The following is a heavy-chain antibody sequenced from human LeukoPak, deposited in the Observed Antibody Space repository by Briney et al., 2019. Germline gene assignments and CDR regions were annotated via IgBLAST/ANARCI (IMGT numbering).Heavy chain of an antibody. CDR1: GGSISSSNW. V-gene: IGHV4-4*02. CDR2: IYHSGST. J-gene: IGHJ5*02. CDR3: ARGSDDSSGYYYGNAREFDP. D-gene: IGHD3-22*01. Sequence: PSETLSVTCAVSGGSISSSNWWSWVRQPPGKGLEWIGEIYHSGSTNYNPSLKSRVTISVDKSKNQFSLKLSSVTAADTAVYYCARGSDDSSGYYYGNAREFDPWGQGTLVTVSS.